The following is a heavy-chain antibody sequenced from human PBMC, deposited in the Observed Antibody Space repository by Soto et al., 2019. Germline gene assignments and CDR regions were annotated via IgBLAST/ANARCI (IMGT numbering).Heavy chain of an antibody. V-gene: IGHV2-5*02. CDR2: ICWDGDT. CDR1: GFSLSTSGVG. CDR3: AHRSRENYAFDI. Sequence: QITLKESGPTLVKPTQTLTLTCTFSGFSLSTSGVGVGWIRQPLGKALEWLALICWDGDTHYRPSLKSRLTLTKDTAKTQVVITMTNMDPVDTATYHCAHRSRENYAFDIWGQGTIVNGSS. D-gene: IGHD1-26*01. J-gene: IGHJ3*02.